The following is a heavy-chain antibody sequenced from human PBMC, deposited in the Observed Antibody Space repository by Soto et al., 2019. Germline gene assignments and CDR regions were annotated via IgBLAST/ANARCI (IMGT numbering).Heavy chain of an antibody. CDR1: GFTFSSYA. D-gene: IGHD3-22*01. CDR2: ISGSGGCT. V-gene: IGHV3-23*01. J-gene: IGHJ4*02. Sequence: GGSLRLSCAASGFTFSSYAMSWVRQAPGKGLEWVSAISGSGGCTYYADSVKGRFTISRDNSKNTLYLQMNSLRAEDTAVYYCAKVLRGKWLLLRYFDYWGQGTLVTVSS. CDR3: AKVLRGKWLLLRYFDY.